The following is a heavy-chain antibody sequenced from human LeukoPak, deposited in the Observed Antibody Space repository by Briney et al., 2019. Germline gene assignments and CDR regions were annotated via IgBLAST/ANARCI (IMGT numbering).Heavy chain of an antibody. CDR2: IYHRGST. J-gene: IGHJ4*02. CDR1: GYSISSGYY. V-gene: IGHV4-38-2*02. Sequence: SETLSLTCSVSGYSISSGYYWGWIRQPPGKRLEWIGSIYHRGSTYYNPSLKSRVTISVDTSKNQFSLKLSSVTAADTAVYYCVRILWFGELLSYYFDYWGQGTLVTVSS. D-gene: IGHD3-10*01. CDR3: VRILWFGELLSYYFDY.